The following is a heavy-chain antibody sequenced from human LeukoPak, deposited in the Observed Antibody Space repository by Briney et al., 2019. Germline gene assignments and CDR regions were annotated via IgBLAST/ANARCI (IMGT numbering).Heavy chain of an antibody. Sequence: ASVKASCKASGYTFTSYGISWVRQAPGQGLEWMGWISAYNGNTNYAQKLQGRVTMTEDTSTDTAYMELSSLRSEDTAVYYCATGPDAFDIWGQGTMVTVSS. CDR2: ISAYNGNT. CDR1: GYTFTSYG. J-gene: IGHJ3*02. V-gene: IGHV1-18*01. CDR3: ATGPDAFDI.